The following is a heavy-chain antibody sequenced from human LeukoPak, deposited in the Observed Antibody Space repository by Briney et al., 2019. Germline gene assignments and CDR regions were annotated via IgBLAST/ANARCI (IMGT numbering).Heavy chain of an antibody. CDR1: GFTVSGNY. V-gene: IGHV3-66*02. D-gene: IGHD3-16*01. Sequence: GGFLRLSCAASGFTVSGNYMSWVRQAQGKGLEWVSVIYSSDNTYYIDSVKGRFTVSRDNSKNTLYLQMNSLRAEDTAVYYCAGRRVLDASFDYWGQGTLVTVSS. CDR2: IYSSDNT. J-gene: IGHJ4*02. CDR3: AGRRVLDASFDY.